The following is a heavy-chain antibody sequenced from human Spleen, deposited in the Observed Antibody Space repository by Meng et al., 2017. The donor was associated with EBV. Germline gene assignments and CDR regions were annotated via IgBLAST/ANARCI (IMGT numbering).Heavy chain of an antibody. CDR3: AIDGYNPYYFDH. V-gene: IGHV1-69*01. CDR2: IIPMFGTT. D-gene: IGHD5-24*01. J-gene: IGHJ4*02. Sequence: QGWRVLFGGGGKKPGSSVKVSCKASGGTFGSYAISWVRQAPGQGLEGMGGIIPMFGTTNYAQKFQGRVTITADESTSTAYMELSSLRSEDTAVYYCAIDGYNPYYFDHWGQGTLVTVSS. CDR1: GGTFGSYA.